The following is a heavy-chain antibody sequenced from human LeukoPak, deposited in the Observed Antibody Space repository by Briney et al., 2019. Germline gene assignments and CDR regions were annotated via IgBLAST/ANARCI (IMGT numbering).Heavy chain of an antibody. J-gene: IGHJ4*02. D-gene: IGHD3-22*01. Sequence: GGSLRLSCAASGFTLSNYAMSWVRQAPGQGLEWVSTISDNGGSTYYADSVKGRFTISSDISEKTLNLQMSSLRVEDTAVYYCAKASSGYYAFDYWGQGTLVTVSP. CDR2: ISDNGGST. CDR1: GFTLSNYA. CDR3: AKASSGYYAFDY. V-gene: IGHV3-23*01.